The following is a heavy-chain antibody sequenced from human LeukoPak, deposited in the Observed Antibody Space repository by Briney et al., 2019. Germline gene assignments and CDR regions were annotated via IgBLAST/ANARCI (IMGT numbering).Heavy chain of an antibody. J-gene: IGHJ4*02. D-gene: IGHD3-9*01. V-gene: IGHV2-70*11. CDR2: IDWDDDK. CDR3: ARMPVLRYFDWLLDY. Sequence: SGPTLVNPTQTLTLTCTFSAFSLSTSGMCVSWIRQPPGKALEWLARIDWDDDKYYSTSLKTRLTISKDTSKNQVVLTMTNMDPVDTATYYCARMPVLRYFDWLLDYWGQGTLVTVSS. CDR1: AFSLSTSGMC.